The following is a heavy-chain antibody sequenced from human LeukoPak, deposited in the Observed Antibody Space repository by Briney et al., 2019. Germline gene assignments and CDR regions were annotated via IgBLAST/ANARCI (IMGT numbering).Heavy chain of an antibody. Sequence: GGSLRLSCAASGFTFSIYSMNWVRQAPGKGLEWVSSISSSSSYIYYADSVKGRFTISRDNAKNSLYLQMNSLRAEDTAVYYCVRGSAWWNDERYFDYWGQGTLVTVSS. J-gene: IGHJ4*02. V-gene: IGHV3-21*01. CDR3: VRGSAWWNDERYFDY. D-gene: IGHD1-1*01. CDR2: ISSSSSYI. CDR1: GFTFSIYS.